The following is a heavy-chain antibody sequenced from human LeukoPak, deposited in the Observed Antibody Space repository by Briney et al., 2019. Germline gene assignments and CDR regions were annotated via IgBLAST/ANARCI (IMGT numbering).Heavy chain of an antibody. V-gene: IGHV3-21*01. CDR2: ISSSSSYI. Sequence: PGGSLRLSCAASGFTFSSYSMNWVRQAPGKGLEWVLSISSSSSYIYYADSVKGRFTISRDNAKNSLYLQMNSLRAEDTAVYYCARVLGDDFWSGYYSSYYYYMDVWGKGTTVTVSS. CDR3: ARVLGDDFWSGYYSSYYYYMDV. D-gene: IGHD3-3*01. J-gene: IGHJ6*03. CDR1: GFTFSSYS.